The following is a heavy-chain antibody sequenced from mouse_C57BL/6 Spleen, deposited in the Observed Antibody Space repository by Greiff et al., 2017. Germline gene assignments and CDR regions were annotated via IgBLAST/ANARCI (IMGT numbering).Heavy chain of an antibody. Sequence: VQLKESVAELVRPGASVKLSCTASGFNIKNTYMHWVKQRPEQGLEWIGRIDPANGNTKYAPKFQGKATITAYTSSNTAYLQLSSLTSEDTAIDYCARAHYGSSSYFDVWGTGTTVTVSS. J-gene: IGHJ1*03. CDR3: ARAHYGSSSYFDV. CDR1: GFNIKNTY. V-gene: IGHV14-3*01. CDR2: IDPANGNT. D-gene: IGHD1-1*01.